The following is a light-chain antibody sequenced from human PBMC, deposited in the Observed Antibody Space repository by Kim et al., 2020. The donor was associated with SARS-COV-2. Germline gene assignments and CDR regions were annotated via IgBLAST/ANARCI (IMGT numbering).Light chain of an antibody. J-gene: IGKJ2*01. CDR3: QQYGNVPVT. CDR1: QSVRSNF. V-gene: IGKV3-20*01. CDR2: ASS. Sequence: LSPGDRATLSCGASQSVRSNFLAWYQKKPGQAPRLLIYASSTRATGTPDRFSGSGSATDFTLTISRLEPEDLAVYYCQQYGNVPVTFGQGTKLEIK.